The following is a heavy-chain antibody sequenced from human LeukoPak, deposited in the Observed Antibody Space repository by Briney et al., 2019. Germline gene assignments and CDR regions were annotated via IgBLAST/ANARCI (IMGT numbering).Heavy chain of an antibody. D-gene: IGHD6-19*01. CDR3: ARALVVAGTGFDY. Sequence: SETLSLTCTVSGYSISSGYYWGWIRQPPGKGLEWIGSIYHSASTYYNPSLKSRVTISVDTSKNQFSLKLSSVTAADTAVYYCARALVVAGTGFDYWGQGTLVTVSS. CDR2: IYHSAST. V-gene: IGHV4-38-2*02. CDR1: GYSISSGYY. J-gene: IGHJ4*02.